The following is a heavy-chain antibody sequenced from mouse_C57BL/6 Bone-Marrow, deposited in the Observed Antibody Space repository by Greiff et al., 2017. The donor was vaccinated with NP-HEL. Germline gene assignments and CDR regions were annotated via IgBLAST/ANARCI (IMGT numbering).Heavy chain of an antibody. J-gene: IGHJ4*01. V-gene: IGHV1-81*01. Sequence: VKLMESGAELARPGASVKLSCKASGYTFTSYGISWVKQRTGQGLEWIGEIYPRSGNTYYNEKFKGKATLTADKSSSTAYMELRSLTSEDSAVYFCARGGSCDHYAMDYWGQGTSVTVSS. CDR1: GYTFTSYG. CDR2: IYPRSGNT. CDR3: ARGGSCDHYAMDY.